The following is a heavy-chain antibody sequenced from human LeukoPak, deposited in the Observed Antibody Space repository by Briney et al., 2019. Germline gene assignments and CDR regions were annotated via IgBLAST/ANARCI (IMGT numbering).Heavy chain of an antibody. V-gene: IGHV3-48*02. CDR1: GFTFSSYS. CDR2: ISSSSSII. J-gene: IGHJ4*02. D-gene: IGHD2-15*01. Sequence: GGSLRLSCAASGFTFSSYSMNWVRQAPGKGLEWVSYISSSSSIIYYADSVRGRFTISRDNAKNSLYLQMNSLRDEDTAVYYCAKDVGMIGYCSGGSCYAIDYWGQGTLVTVSS. CDR3: AKDVGMIGYCSGGSCYAIDY.